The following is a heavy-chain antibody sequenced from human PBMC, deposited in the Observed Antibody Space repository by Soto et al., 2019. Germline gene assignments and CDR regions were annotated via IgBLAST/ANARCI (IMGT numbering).Heavy chain of an antibody. CDR3: AKALRASLNFFYYMDV. V-gene: IGHV3-23*01. Sequence: EVQLLESGGGLVQPGGSLRLSCVVSGFTFGSYAMSWVRQAPEKGPEWVAILGGNGFTTYYADSVKGRFTISGDKSKSTLFLHMNSPRAYDTGVYYCAKALRASLNFFYYMDVWGRGTSVTASS. CDR2: LGGNGFTT. D-gene: IGHD2-2*01. J-gene: IGHJ6*03. CDR1: GFTFGSYA.